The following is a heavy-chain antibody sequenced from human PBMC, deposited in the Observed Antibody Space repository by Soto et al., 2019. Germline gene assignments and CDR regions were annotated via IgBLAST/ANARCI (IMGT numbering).Heavy chain of an antibody. J-gene: IGHJ4*02. D-gene: IGHD1-7*01. V-gene: IGHV3-11*06. CDR2: ISSSVDST. CDR1: GFTFSDYY. Sequence: QVQVVESGGGLVKPGGSLRLSCAASGFTFSDYYMSWIRQAPGKGLAWVSFISSSVDSTKYADSVKGRFTITRHNAKNELYLQLNNLSAEDTAVYYCARGGLKGTTSIGQFNNWGQRTLVTVSP. CDR3: ARGGLKGTTSIGQFNN.